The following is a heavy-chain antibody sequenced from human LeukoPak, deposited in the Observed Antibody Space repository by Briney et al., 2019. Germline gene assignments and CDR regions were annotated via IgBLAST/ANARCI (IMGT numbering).Heavy chain of an antibody. CDR1: GFTFSNAW. D-gene: IGHD3-16*01. Sequence: GGSLRLSCAASGFTFSNAWMSWVRQAPGKGGEWVGRIKRKTDGGTTDYAPPVKGTFTISTHDSKNTLYLQMNSLKTEDTAVYYCTTDGEVIWFDPWGQGTLVTVSS. CDR2: IKRKTDGGTT. J-gene: IGHJ5*02. CDR3: TTDGEVIWFDP. V-gene: IGHV3-15*01.